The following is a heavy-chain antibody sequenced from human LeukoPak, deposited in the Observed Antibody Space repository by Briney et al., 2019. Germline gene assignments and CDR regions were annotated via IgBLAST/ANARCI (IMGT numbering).Heavy chain of an antibody. CDR1: GFTFSSYG. CDR3: AKGDVGVTTFFDY. V-gene: IGHV3-30*18. D-gene: IGHD2/OR15-2a*01. J-gene: IGHJ4*02. Sequence: GRSLRLSCAASGFTFSSYGMHWVRQAPGKGLEWVAVISYDGSNKYYADSVKGRFTISRDNSKNTLDLQMNTLRAEDTAVYYCAKGDVGVTTFFDYWGQGTLVTVSS. CDR2: ISYDGSNK.